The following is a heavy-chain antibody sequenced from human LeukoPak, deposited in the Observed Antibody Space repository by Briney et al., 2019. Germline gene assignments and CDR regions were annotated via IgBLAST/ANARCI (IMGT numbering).Heavy chain of an antibody. CDR1: GGSFSGYY. V-gene: IGHV4-34*01. CDR3: ARGVGSSGSMYDY. Sequence: SETLSLTCAVYGGSFSGYYWSWIRQPPGKGLEWIGEINHSGSTNYNPSLKSRVTLSVDPSKDQFSLKLSSVTAADTAVYYCARGVGSSGSMYDYWGQGTLVTVSS. D-gene: IGHD3-22*01. J-gene: IGHJ4*02. CDR2: INHSGST.